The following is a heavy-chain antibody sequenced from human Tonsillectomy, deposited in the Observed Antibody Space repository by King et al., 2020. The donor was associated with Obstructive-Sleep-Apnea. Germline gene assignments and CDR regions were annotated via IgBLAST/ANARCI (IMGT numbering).Heavy chain of an antibody. V-gene: IGHV3-30*18. Sequence: VQLVESGGGVVQPGRSLRLSCAASGFIFRNYGMHWVRQAPGKGLEWVAVISYDGNNKFYADSVQGRFSISRENSNNTLYLQMKSLRTEDTAVYYCAKDLYSGYGTDSWGQGTLVTVSS. D-gene: IGHD5-12*01. CDR1: GFIFRNYG. CDR3: AKDLYSGYGTDS. CDR2: ISYDGNNK. J-gene: IGHJ4*02.